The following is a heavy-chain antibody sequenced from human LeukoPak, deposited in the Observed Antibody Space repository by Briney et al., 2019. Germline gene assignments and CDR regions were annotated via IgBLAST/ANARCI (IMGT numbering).Heavy chain of an antibody. D-gene: IGHD2/OR15-2a*01. J-gene: IGHJ6*03. CDR2: LRQDGSEK. V-gene: IGHV3-7*01. Sequence: GGSLSLSWQASDSTFVGYGWTWFGRPQGRGREGWATLRQDGSEKYYVDSVKGRFTISRDNAKNSLYLQMNSLRAEDTAVYYCARDKGNPKTGYYYYMDVWGKGTTVTVSS. CDR3: ARDKGNPKTGYYYYMDV. CDR1: DSTFVGYG.